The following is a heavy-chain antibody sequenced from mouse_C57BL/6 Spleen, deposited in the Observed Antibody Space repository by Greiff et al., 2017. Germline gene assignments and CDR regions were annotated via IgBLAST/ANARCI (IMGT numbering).Heavy chain of an antibody. CDR3: TRVRTGEYYYAMDY. J-gene: IGHJ4*01. D-gene: IGHD1-1*01. V-gene: IGHV1-54*01. CDR2: INPGSGGT. CDR1: GYAFTNYL. Sequence: VQLVESGAELVRPGTSVKVSCKASGYAFTNYLIEWVKQRPGQGLEWIGVINPGSGGTNYNEKFKGKATLTADKSSSTAYMQLSSLTSEDSAVYYCTRVRTGEYYYAMDYWGQGTSVTVSS.